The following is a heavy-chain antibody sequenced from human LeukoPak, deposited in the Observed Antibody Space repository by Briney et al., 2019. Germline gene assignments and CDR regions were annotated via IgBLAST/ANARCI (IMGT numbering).Heavy chain of an antibody. V-gene: IGHV1-3*01. CDR2: INAGNGNT. D-gene: IGHD6-19*01. CDR3: ARRPYSSGWLHYYGMDV. CDR1: GYTFTSYA. Sequence: ASVKVSFKASGYTFTSYAMHWVRQAPGQRLEWMGWINAGNGNTKYSQKFQGRVTITRDTSASTAYMELGSLRSEDTAVYYCARRPYSSGWLHYYGMDVWGQGTTVTVSS. J-gene: IGHJ6*02.